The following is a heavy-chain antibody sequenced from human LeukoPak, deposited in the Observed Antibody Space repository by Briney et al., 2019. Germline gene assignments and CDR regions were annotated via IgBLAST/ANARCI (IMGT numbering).Heavy chain of an antibody. CDR1: GYTFIAYG. J-gene: IGHJ4*02. CDR2: ISAYSDHT. Sequence: ASVKVSCKASGYTFIAYGLSWVRQAPGQGLEWMGWISAYSDHTDYAQKFQDSVTITTDTSTGTAYMELTSLTSDDTAVYYCARDRGPKYQLLYWGQGTLVTVSS. D-gene: IGHD2-2*01. CDR3: ARDRGPKYQLLY. V-gene: IGHV1-18*01.